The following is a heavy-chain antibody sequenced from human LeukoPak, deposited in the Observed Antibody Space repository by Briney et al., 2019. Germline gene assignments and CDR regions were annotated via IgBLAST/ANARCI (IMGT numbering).Heavy chain of an antibody. D-gene: IGHD2-15*01. CDR2: IYYSGST. CDR3: ARAGGYCSGGSCYYYYMDV. CDR1: GGSISSYY. Sequence: SETLSLTCTVSGGSISSYYLSWIRQPPGEGLEWIGYIYYSGSTNYNPSLKSRVTISVDTSKNQFSLKLSSVTAADTAVYYCARAGGYCSGGSCYYYYMDVWGKGTTVTISS. J-gene: IGHJ6*03. V-gene: IGHV4-59*01.